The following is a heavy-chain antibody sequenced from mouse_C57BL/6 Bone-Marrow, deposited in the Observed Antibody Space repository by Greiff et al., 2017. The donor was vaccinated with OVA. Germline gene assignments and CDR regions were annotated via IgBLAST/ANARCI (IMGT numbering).Heavy chain of an antibody. CDR3: ARRSDPSWFAY. CDR2: ISSGGSYT. Sequence: EVMLVESGGDLVKPGGSLKLSCAASGFTFSSYGMSWVRQTPDKRLEWVATISSGGSYTYYPDSVKGRFTMSRDNAKTTLYLQMSSLKSEDTAMYYCARRSDPSWFAYWGQGTLVTVSA. CDR1: GFTFSSYG. J-gene: IGHJ3*01. V-gene: IGHV5-6*02.